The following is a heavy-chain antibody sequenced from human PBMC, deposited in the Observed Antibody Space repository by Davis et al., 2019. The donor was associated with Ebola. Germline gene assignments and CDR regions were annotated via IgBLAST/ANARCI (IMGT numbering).Heavy chain of an antibody. Sequence: GESLKISCAASGFTFYRYEMNCVRYAPGKGLKWVSYISCSATSTFYADSVKGRFTISSDNGRDSLYLQMDSLRVEDTASYYCARDAFSLSRYDTEDHWGQGTLVTGSS. CDR1: GFTFYRYE. CDR3: ARDAFSLSRYDTEDH. J-gene: IGHJ4*02. V-gene: IGHV3-48*03. D-gene: IGHD3-9*01. CDR2: ISCSATST.